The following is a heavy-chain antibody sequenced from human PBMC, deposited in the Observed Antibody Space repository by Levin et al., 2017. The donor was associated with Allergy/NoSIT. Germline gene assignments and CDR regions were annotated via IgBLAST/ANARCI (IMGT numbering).Heavy chain of an antibody. CDR2: ISGSGGST. CDR3: APRSYYGMDV. J-gene: IGHJ6*02. CDR1: GFTFSTYA. V-gene: IGHV3-23*01. Sequence: GESLKISCAASGFTFSTYAMSWVRQAPGKGLEWVSAISGSGGSTYYADSVKGRFTISRDNSKNTLYLQMNSLRAEDTAVYYCAPRSYYGMDVWGQGTTVTVSS.